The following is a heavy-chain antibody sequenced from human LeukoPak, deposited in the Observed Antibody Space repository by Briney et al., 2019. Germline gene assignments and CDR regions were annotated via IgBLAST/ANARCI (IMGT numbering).Heavy chain of an antibody. J-gene: IGHJ4*02. Sequence: PGGSLRLSCAASGLTFSSYAMHWVRQAPGKGLEWVALISYDGSSKYYADSVKGRFTISRDNSKNTLFLQINSLRAEDTAVYYCARGGAVGTTTFFFDYWGPGTLVTVSS. CDR1: GLTFSSYA. CDR3: ARGGAVGTTTFFFDY. V-gene: IGHV3-30-3*01. CDR2: ISYDGSSK. D-gene: IGHD1-26*01.